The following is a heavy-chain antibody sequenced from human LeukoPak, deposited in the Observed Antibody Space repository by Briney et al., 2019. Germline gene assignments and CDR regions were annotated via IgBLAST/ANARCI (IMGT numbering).Heavy chain of an antibody. Sequence: ASVTVSFKASGYTFTSYYMHWVRQAPGQGLEWMGIINPSGGSTSYAQKFQGRVTMTRDTSTSTVYMELSSLRSEDTAVYYCARDNRIAYGGPPFDYWGQGTLVTVSS. CDR2: INPSGGST. J-gene: IGHJ4*02. D-gene: IGHD4-17*01. CDR1: GYTFTSYY. CDR3: ARDNRIAYGGPPFDY. V-gene: IGHV1-46*01.